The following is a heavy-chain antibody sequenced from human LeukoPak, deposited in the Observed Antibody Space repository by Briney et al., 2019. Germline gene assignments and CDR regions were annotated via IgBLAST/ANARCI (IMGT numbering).Heavy chain of an antibody. CDR1: GFTFGNYH. J-gene: IGHJ6*02. CDR2: ISRNADRS. D-gene: IGHD3-16*01. Sequence: GGSLRLSCAASGFTFGNYHMAWVRLFPGKGLEAFSSISRNADRSFYSDSVRGRLTISRDNVANTVSLQMDSLRADDTATYYSARIRTTDYDYWYGMDVWGQGTTVTVSS. CDR3: ARIRTTDYDYWYGMDV. V-gene: IGHV3-23*01.